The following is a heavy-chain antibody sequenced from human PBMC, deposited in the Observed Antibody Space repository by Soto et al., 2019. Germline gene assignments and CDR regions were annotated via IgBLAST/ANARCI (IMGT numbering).Heavy chain of an antibody. CDR2: ISYDGSNK. V-gene: IGHV3-30-3*01. J-gene: IGHJ5*02. CDR1: GFTFSSYA. D-gene: IGHD3-22*01. Sequence: QVQLVESGGGVVQPGRSLRLSCAASGFTFSSYAMHWVRQAPGKGLEWVAVISYDGSNKYYADSVKGRFTISRDNSKNTLYLQRNSLRAEDTAVYYCARGNSYYYDSSGYMYNWFDPWGQGTLVTVSS. CDR3: ARGNSYYYDSSGYMYNWFDP.